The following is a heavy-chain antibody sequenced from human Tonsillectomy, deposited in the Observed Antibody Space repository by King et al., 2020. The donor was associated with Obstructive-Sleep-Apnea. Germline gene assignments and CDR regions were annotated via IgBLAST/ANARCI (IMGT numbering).Heavy chain of an antibody. J-gene: IGHJ3*02. Sequence: VQLVESGGGLIQPGRSLRLSCTASGFTFGDYAMSWFRQAPGKGLEWVGFIRSKAYGGTTEYAASVKGRFTISRADSKSIAYLQMKSLKTEDTAVYYCSRGHYYDSSGYYGIDAFDIWGQGTMVNVSS. CDR1: GFTFGDYA. CDR2: IRSKAYGGTT. D-gene: IGHD3-22*01. V-gene: IGHV3-49*03. CDR3: SRGHYYDSSGYYGIDAFDI.